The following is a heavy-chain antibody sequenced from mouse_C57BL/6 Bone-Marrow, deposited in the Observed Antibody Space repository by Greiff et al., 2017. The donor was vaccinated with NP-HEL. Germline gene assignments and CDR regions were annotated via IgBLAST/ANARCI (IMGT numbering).Heavy chain of an antibody. D-gene: IGHD1-1*01. CDR2: INYDGSST. CDR1: GFTFSDYY. Sequence: EVMLVESEGGLVQPGRSMKLSCTASGFTFSDYYMAWVRQVPEKGLEWVANINYDGSSTYYLDALKSRFIISRDNAKNILYLQMTSLKSEDTATYYCAGGAGTTVVPYWYFDVWGTGTTVTVSS. CDR3: AGGAGTTVVPYWYFDV. V-gene: IGHV5-16*01. J-gene: IGHJ1*03.